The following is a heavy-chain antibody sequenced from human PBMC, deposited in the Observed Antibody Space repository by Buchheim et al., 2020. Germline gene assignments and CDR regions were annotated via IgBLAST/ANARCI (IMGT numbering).Heavy chain of an antibody. CDR1: GFTFSSYG. Sequence: QVQLVESGGGVVQPGRSLRLSCAASGFTFSSYGMHWVRQAPGKGLEWVAVISYDGSNKYYADSVKGRFTISRDNSKNTLYLQMNSLRAEDTAVYYCAKDRSEYYYYYGMDVWGLGTT. CDR2: ISYDGSNK. V-gene: IGHV3-30*18. D-gene: IGHD2-15*01. CDR3: AKDRSEYYYYYGMDV. J-gene: IGHJ6*02.